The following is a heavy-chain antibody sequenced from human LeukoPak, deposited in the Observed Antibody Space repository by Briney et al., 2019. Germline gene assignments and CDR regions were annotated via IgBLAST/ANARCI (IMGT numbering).Heavy chain of an antibody. V-gene: IGHV3-7*01. Sequence: GGSLRLSCAASGFTFSSYWMSWVRQAPGKGLEWVANIKQDGSEKYYVDSLKGRFTISRDNAKNSLYLQMNSLRAEDTAVYYCARRMVYAIGTQFDYWGQGTWSPSPQ. CDR2: IKQDGSEK. D-gene: IGHD2-8*01. CDR3: ARRMVYAIGTQFDY. CDR1: GFTFSSYW. J-gene: IGHJ4*02.